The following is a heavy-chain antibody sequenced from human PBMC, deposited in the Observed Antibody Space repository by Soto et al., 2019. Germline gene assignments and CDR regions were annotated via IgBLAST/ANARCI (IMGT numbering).Heavy chain of an antibody. Sequence: PSETLSLDGTVSVCSISSYYWSWIRQPPGRGLEWIGYIYYSGSTNYNPSLKSRVTISVDTSKNQFSLKLSSVTAADTAVYYCARSLTMVRMGDRAQKINWFDPWGQGTLVTVSS. CDR2: IYYSGST. CDR1: VCSISSYY. J-gene: IGHJ5*02. CDR3: ARSLTMVRMGDRAQKINWFDP. D-gene: IGHD3-10*01. V-gene: IGHV4-59*01.